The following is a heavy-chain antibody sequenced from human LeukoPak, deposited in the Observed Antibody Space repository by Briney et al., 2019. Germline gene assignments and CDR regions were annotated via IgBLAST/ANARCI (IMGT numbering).Heavy chain of an antibody. CDR3: ARARNWNDVVWFDY. D-gene: IGHD1-1*01. Sequence: GQSLKISCNGSGYMFTSYWISWVRHMPRKGLEWMGRIDPTDSYTNYSPSFEGHVTISADKSTAPVYLQWSSLKASDTAMYYCARARNWNDVVWFDYWGQGTLVTVSS. V-gene: IGHV5-10-1*01. CDR2: IDPTDSYT. CDR1: GYMFTSYW. J-gene: IGHJ4*02.